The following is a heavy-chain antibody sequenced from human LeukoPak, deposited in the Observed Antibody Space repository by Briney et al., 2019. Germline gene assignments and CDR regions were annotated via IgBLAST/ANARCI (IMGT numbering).Heavy chain of an antibody. D-gene: IGHD1-1*01. Sequence: GGSLRLSCAASGFSFNSYWMAWVRQAPGKGLEWVANIKEDGSEKNYVDSVKGRFTISRDNAKKSLHLQMNSLRSEDTAVYYCAREWQLERPFDYWGQGTLVTVSS. V-gene: IGHV3-7*03. J-gene: IGHJ4*02. CDR3: AREWQLERPFDY. CDR2: IKEDGSEK. CDR1: GFSFNSYW.